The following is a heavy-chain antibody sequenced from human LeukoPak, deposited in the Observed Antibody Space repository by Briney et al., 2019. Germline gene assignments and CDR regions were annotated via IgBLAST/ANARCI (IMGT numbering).Heavy chain of an antibody. D-gene: IGHD6-19*01. V-gene: IGHV1-69*13. CDR2: IIPIFGTA. CDR3: ASSAVAGMQGTFDY. Sequence: ASVKVSCKASGGTFISYAISWVRQAPGQGLEWMGGIIPIFGTANYAQKFQGRVTITADESTSTAYMELSSLRSEDTAVYYCASSAVAGMQGTFDYWGQGTLVTVSS. CDR1: GGTFISYA. J-gene: IGHJ4*02.